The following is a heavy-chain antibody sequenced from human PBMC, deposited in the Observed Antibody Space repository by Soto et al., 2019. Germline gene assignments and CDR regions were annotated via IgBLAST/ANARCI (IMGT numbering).Heavy chain of an antibody. D-gene: IGHD2-8*02. Sequence: QVQLVQSGAEMKNPGASVKVSCKASGYTFINYGISWVRQAPGQGLEWLGWINTYSDCTNYAQEFQGRVSMTTEKSTSTVYMELRSLRSGDTALYYCARDYTGRGYFDHWGQGSLVPVSS. CDR3: ARDYTGRGYFDH. V-gene: IGHV1-18*04. J-gene: IGHJ4*02. CDR2: INTYSDCT. CDR1: GYTFINYG.